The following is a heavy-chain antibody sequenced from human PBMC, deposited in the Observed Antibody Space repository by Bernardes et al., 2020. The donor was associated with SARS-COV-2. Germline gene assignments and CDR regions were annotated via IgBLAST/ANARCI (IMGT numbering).Heavy chain of an antibody. D-gene: IGHD1-1*01. CDR2: INHSGST. CDR1: GGSFSGYY. CDR3: ARGLENWDAFDI. J-gene: IGHJ3*02. Sequence: SETLSLTSAVYGGSFSGYYWSWIRQPPGKGLEWIGEINHSGSTNYNPSLKSRVTISVDTSKNQFSLKLSSVTAADTAVYYCARGLENWDAFDIWGQGTMVTVSS. V-gene: IGHV4-34*01.